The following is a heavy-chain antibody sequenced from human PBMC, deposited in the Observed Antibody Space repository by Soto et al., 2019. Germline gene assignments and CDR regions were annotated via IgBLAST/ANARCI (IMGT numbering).Heavy chain of an antibody. Sequence: GASVKVSCKASGYTFTSYGISWVRQAPGQGLEWMGWISAYNGNTNYAQKLQGRVTMTTDTSTSTAYMELRSLRSDDTAVYYCARGELLWFGDPQAADYWGQGTLVTVSS. CDR2: ISAYNGNT. CDR3: ARGELLWFGDPQAADY. J-gene: IGHJ4*02. V-gene: IGHV1-18*01. CDR1: GYTFTSYG. D-gene: IGHD3-10*01.